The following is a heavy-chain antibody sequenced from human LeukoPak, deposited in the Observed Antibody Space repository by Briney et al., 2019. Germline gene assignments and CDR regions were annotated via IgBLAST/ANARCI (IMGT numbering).Heavy chain of an antibody. CDR2: IYYSGST. Sequence: SETLSLTCTVSGGSISSSSYYWGWIRQPPGKGLEWIGSIYYSGSTYYNPSLKSRVTISVDTSKNQFSLKLSSVTAADTAVYYCASRYYDSSGYSNTEYFQHWGQGTLVTVSS. CDR1: GGSISSSSYY. CDR3: ASRYYDSSGYSNTEYFQH. V-gene: IGHV4-39*07. D-gene: IGHD3-22*01. J-gene: IGHJ1*01.